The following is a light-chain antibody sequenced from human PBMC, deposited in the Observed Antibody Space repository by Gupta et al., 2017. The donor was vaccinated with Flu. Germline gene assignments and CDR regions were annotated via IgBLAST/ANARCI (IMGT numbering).Light chain of an antibody. V-gene: IGLV7-43*01. J-gene: IGLJ3*02. CDR1: TGAVTSGYY. CDR2: GTD. Sequence: QTVVTPEPSLTVSPGGTVTLTCASSTGAVTSGYYPNWFQQKPGQAPRALIYGTDNKHSWTPARFSSSLLGAKAALTLSGVQAEDEDEYYCPLFYGGAWVFGGGTKLTVL. CDR3: PLFYGGAWV.